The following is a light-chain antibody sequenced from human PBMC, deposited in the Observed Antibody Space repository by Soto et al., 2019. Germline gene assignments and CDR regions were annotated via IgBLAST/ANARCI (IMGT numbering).Light chain of an antibody. CDR1: QTISSSF. CDR3: HQFGSSPLDT. CDR2: RAY. J-gene: IGKJ3*01. Sequence: EIVLTQSPGTLSLSPGERATLSCRASQTISSSFLAWYQQKPGQAPRPLIYRAYRSAPGIPDRFSGSVSWTDFTLTVGRLAPEDFAVYYCHQFGSSPLDTFGPGTKVEIK. V-gene: IGKV3-20*01.